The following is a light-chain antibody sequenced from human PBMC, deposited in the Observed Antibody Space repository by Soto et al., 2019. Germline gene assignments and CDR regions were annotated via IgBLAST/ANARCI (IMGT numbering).Light chain of an antibody. CDR3: HQSYETPHT. Sequence: DIQMTQSPSSLSASVGDRVTISCRASQTISTYLNWYQKKPGSAPKLLIFGASSLHSGVPSRFGGSGSGTDFTLTISDLQPEDFATYFCHQSYETPHTFGGGTNVEI. J-gene: IGKJ4*01. CDR1: QTISTY. CDR2: GAS. V-gene: IGKV1-39*01.